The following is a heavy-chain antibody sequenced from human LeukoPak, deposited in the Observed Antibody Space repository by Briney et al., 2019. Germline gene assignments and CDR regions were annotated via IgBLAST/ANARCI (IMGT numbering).Heavy chain of an antibody. D-gene: IGHD6-19*01. CDR1: GGSISSYY. CDR2: IYYSGST. Sequence: SETLSLTCTVSGGSISSYYWSWIRQPPGKGLEWIGYIYYSGSTNYNPSLKSRVTISVATSKNQFSLKLTSVIAADTAVYYCARDDGSGWYHPWGQGTLVTVSS. CDR3: ARDDGSGWYHP. J-gene: IGHJ5*02. V-gene: IGHV4-59*12.